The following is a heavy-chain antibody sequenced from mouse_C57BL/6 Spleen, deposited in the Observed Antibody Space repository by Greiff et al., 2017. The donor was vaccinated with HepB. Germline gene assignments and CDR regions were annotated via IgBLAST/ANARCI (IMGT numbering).Heavy chain of an antibody. V-gene: IGHV3-6*01. CDR1: GYSITSGYY. J-gene: IGHJ3*01. Sequence: EVQLQQSGPGLVKPSQSLSLTCSVTGYSITSGYYWNWIRQFPGNKLEWMGYISYDGSNNYNPSLKNRISITRDTSKNQFFLKLNSVTTEDTATYYCARPQLGQEFAYWGQGTLVTVSA. CDR3: ARPQLGQEFAY. D-gene: IGHD4-1*02. CDR2: ISYDGSN.